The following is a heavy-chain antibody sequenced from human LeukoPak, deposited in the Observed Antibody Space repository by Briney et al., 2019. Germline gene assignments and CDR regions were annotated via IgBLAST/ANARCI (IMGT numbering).Heavy chain of an antibody. D-gene: IGHD3-22*01. J-gene: IGHJ4*02. CDR1: EFTFSSYG. Sequence: GGPLRLSCAASEFTFSSYGMHWVRQAPGKGLEWVAVIWFDGSYKYYADSVKGRFTISRDNSKNTLYLQMNSLRAEDTAVYYCARGPYSYDSSGYLRLDYWGQGTLVTVSS. CDR2: IWFDGSYK. V-gene: IGHV3-33*01. CDR3: ARGPYSYDSSGYLRLDY.